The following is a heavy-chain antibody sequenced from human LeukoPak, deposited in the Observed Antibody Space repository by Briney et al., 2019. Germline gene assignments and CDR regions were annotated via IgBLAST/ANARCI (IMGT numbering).Heavy chain of an antibody. CDR2: IYSGGST. J-gene: IGHJ4*02. CDR1: GFTFSSYA. CDR3: ARSMFSRGDY. D-gene: IGHD2/OR15-2a*01. V-gene: IGHV3-66*01. Sequence: GGSLRLSCAASGFTFSSYAMSWVRQAPGKGLEWVSVIYSGGSTYYADSVKGRFTISRDNSKNTLYLQMNSLRAEDTAVYYCARSMFSRGDYWGQGTLVTVSS.